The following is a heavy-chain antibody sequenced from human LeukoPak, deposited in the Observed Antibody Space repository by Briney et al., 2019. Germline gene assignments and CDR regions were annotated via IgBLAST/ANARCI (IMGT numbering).Heavy chain of an antibody. J-gene: IGHJ3*02. CDR1: GFTFSTYE. D-gene: IGHD4-23*01. Sequence: GGSLRLSCATSGFTFSTYEMHCVRQAPGKGLEWVSYISSSGSIYYTDSVKGRFTISRDNAKNSLYLQMNSLRAEDTAIYYCAREGYGGTSDAFDIWGQGTMVTVSS. CDR2: ISSSGSI. V-gene: IGHV3-48*03. CDR3: AREGYGGTSDAFDI.